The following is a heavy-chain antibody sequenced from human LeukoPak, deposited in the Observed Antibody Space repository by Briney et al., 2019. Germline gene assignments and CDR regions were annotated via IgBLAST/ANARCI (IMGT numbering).Heavy chain of an antibody. Sequence: GESLKISCKGSGYSFTSYWIGWVRLMPGKGLEWMGVIYPGDSDIRYSPSFLGQVTFSADKSSSTAYMQRSSLKASDTAMYYCARRRNSAWDFDYWGQGTLVTVSS. J-gene: IGHJ4*02. D-gene: IGHD6-19*01. CDR3: ARRRNSAWDFDY. CDR1: GYSFTSYW. CDR2: IYPGDSDI. V-gene: IGHV5-51*01.